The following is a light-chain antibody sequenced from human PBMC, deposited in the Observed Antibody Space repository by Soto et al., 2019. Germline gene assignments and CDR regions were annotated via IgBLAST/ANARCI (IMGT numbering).Light chain of an antibody. Sequence: EIVLKQSPDTLSLSPGERATLSCRASQSVRSNYLAWYQQKPGQAPRFLIYDASSRATGIPDRFSGSGSGTDFTLTINRLEPEDFAVYYCQQYGSTPLTFGGGTKVDI. CDR1: QSVRSNY. CDR3: QQYGSTPLT. V-gene: IGKV3-20*01. J-gene: IGKJ4*01. CDR2: DAS.